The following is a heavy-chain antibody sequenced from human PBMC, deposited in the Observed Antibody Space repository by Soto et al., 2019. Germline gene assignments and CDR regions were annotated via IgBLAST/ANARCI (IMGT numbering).Heavy chain of an antibody. CDR2: VSDNGGSRGGT. CDR3: ARAKAVVIAALDI. D-gene: IGHD2-21*01. CDR1: GFMFNNSA. J-gene: IGHJ3*02. V-gene: IGHV3-23*01. Sequence: GSLRLSCKASGFMFNNSAMTWVRQAPGQGLQWVASVSDNGGSRGGTYYADSVKGRFTISRDNSKNTLYLQLDSLTGADTAVYYCARAKAVVIAALDIWGQGTMVTVSS.